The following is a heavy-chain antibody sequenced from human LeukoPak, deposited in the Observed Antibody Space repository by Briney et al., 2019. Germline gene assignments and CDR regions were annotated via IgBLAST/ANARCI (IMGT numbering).Heavy chain of an antibody. CDR1: GYTFTSYY. J-gene: IGHJ4*02. D-gene: IGHD6-19*01. CDR2: INPNSGGT. Sequence: ASVKVSCKASGYTFTSYYMHWVRQAPGQGLEWMGWINPNSGGTNYAQKFQGRVTMTRDTSISTAYMELSRLRSDDTAVYYCARGLVGGYSSGWYYFDYWGQGTLVTVSS. CDR3: ARGLVGGYSSGWYYFDY. V-gene: IGHV1-2*02.